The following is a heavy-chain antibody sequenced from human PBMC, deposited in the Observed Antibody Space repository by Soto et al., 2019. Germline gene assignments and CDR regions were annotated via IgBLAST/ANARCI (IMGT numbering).Heavy chain of an antibody. Sequence: SETLSLTCTVSGGSISSGGYYWSWIRQHPGKGLEWIGYIYYSGSTYYNPSLKSRVTISVDTSKNQFSLKLSSVTAADTAVYYCARDFADSSGYYPYFDYWGQGTLVTVSS. D-gene: IGHD3-22*01. J-gene: IGHJ4*02. CDR1: GGSISSGGYY. CDR3: ARDFADSSGYYPYFDY. CDR2: IYYSGST. V-gene: IGHV4-31*03.